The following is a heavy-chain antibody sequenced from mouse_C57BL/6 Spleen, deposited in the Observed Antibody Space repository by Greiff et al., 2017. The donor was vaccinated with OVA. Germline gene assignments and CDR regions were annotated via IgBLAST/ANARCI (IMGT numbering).Heavy chain of an antibody. Sequence: DVMLVESGGGLVKPGGSLKLSCAASGFTFSDYGMHWVRQAPEKGLEWVAYISSGSSTIYYADTVKGRFTISRDNAKNTLFLQMTSLRSEDTAMYYCARIDYGSSPYYAMDYWGQGTSVTVSS. CDR2: ISSGSSTI. D-gene: IGHD1-1*01. CDR3: ARIDYGSSPYYAMDY. V-gene: IGHV5-17*01. J-gene: IGHJ4*01. CDR1: GFTFSDYG.